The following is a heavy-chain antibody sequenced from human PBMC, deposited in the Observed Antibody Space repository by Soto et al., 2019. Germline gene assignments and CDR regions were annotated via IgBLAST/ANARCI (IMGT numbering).Heavy chain of an antibody. J-gene: IGHJ4*02. D-gene: IGHD3-22*01. CDR3: ARHFDRRGYYHPRLCDFDY. CDR1: GGSISSSSHY. Sequence: SETLSLTCTVSGGSISSSSHYWGWIRQPPGQVLEGIGTIYYSGSPYYSPSLKSRVTISVDSSKNQFSLKLSSVTAADTAVYYCARHFDRRGYYHPRLCDFDYWGQGALVTVSS. CDR2: IYYSGSP. V-gene: IGHV4-39*01.